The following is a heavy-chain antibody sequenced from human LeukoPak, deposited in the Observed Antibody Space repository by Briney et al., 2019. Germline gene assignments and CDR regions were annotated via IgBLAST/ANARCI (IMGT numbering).Heavy chain of an antibody. V-gene: IGHV3-21*01. CDR3: AKENFRSGSP. CDR2: ISSTSSYI. D-gene: IGHD1-26*01. Sequence: PGGSLRLSCAASGFTFSSYNMNWVRQAPGKGLEWVSSISSTSSYIYYADSVKGRFTISRDTAKSSLYLQMNSLRAEDTAVYYCAKENFRSGSPWGQGTLVTVSS. CDR1: GFTFSSYN. J-gene: IGHJ5*02.